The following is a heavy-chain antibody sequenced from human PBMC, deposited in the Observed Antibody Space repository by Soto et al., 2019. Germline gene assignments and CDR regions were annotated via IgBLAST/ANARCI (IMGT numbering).Heavy chain of an antibody. Sequence: EVQLVESGGGLVKPGGSLRLSCAASGFTFSNAWMSWVRQAPGKGLEWVGRIKSKTDGGTTDYAAPVKGKFTISRDDSKNALYLQMNSLKTEDTAVYYCTTGSTTGYYDSSGYYYLFDYWGQGTLVTVSS. D-gene: IGHD3-22*01. J-gene: IGHJ4*02. CDR2: IKSKTDGGTT. CDR3: TTGSTTGYYDSSGYYYLFDY. V-gene: IGHV3-15*01. CDR1: GFTFSNAW.